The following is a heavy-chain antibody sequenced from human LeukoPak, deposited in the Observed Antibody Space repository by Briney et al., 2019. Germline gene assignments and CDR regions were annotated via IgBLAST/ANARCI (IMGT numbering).Heavy chain of an antibody. CDR2: IDPGDSYI. CDR1: GYSFTSYW. CDR3: ARQKWLGGDADAFDI. Sequence: GESLKISCKGFGYSFTSYWISWVRQMPGKGLEWMGRIDPGDSYIKSSPSFQGHVTISADKSISTAFLQWISLKASDTAKYYCARQKWLGGDADAFDIWGQGTMITVSS. D-gene: IGHD2-21*02. V-gene: IGHV5-10-1*01. J-gene: IGHJ3*02.